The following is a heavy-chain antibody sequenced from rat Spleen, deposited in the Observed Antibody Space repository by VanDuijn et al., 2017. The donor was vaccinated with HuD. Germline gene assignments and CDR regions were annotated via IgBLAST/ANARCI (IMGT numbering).Heavy chain of an antibody. D-gene: IGHD1-12*01. CDR3: TRYRDSYGHVGIFDY. Sequence: EVQLVESDGGLVQPGRSLKLSCAASGFTFSNYDMAWVRQAPTKGLEWVASISYDGSSTYYRDSVKGRFTISRDNAKSTLYLQMDSLRSEDTATYYCTRYRDSYGHVGIFDYWGQGVMVTVSS. CDR2: ISYDGSST. CDR1: GFTFSNYD. J-gene: IGHJ2*01. V-gene: IGHV5-29*01.